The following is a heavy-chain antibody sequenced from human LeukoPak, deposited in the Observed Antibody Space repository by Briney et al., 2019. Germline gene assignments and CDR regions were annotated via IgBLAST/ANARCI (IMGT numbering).Heavy chain of an antibody. D-gene: IGHD3-3*01. CDR1: GFSFISYS. CDR2: IGSSSSNI. CDR3: ARDKDKSGYGAYYYYGMDV. V-gene: IGHV3-21*01. Sequence: GRYLRLSCAASGFSFISYSMNPVRQAPGRGLEWVSWIGSSSSNIYYADSVKGRFTKSRDNTNNAMYLKMNSLRAEDTAVYYCARDKDKSGYGAYYYYGMDVWGQGTTVTVSS. J-gene: IGHJ6*02.